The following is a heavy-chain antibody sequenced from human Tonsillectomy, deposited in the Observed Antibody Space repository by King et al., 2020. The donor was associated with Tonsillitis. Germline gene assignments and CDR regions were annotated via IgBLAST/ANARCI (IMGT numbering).Heavy chain of an antibody. J-gene: IGHJ4*02. Sequence: VQLVESGVGLVQPGRSLRLSCAASGFTFDDYAMHWVRQGPGKGLEWVSSISWNSGFIAHADSVKGRFTISRDNANNYLYLPMNGLRAEDTALYYCVKSIDSSSWGVPQTAFDYWGQGTQVFVSS. V-gene: IGHV3-9*01. CDR1: GFTFDDYA. CDR2: ISWNSGFI. D-gene: IGHD6-6*01. CDR3: VKSIDSSSWGVPQTAFDY.